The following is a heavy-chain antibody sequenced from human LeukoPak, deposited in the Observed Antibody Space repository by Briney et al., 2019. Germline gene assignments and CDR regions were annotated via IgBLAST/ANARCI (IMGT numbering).Heavy chain of an antibody. CDR3: AKDRSSGWYSFQH. J-gene: IGHJ1*01. CDR2: ISSNGDST. V-gene: IGHV3-64*04. D-gene: IGHD6-19*01. Sequence: GGSLRLSCSASGFTFSSYALHWVRQAPGKGLEYVSSISSNGDSTYYADSVKGRFTISRDNSKNTLYLQMNSLRAEDTAVYYCAKDRSSGWYSFQHWGQGTLVSVSS. CDR1: GFTFSSYA.